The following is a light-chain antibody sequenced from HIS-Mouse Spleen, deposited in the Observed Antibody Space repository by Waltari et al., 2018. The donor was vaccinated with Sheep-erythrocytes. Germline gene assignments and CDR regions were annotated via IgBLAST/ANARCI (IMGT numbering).Light chain of an antibody. V-gene: IGKV1-5*03. Sequence: DIQMTQSPSTLSASVGDRVTITCRASQSISSWLAWYQQKPGKAPKLLIYKASSLESGCPSRFSGSGSGTEFTLTISSLQPDDFATYYCQQYNSYSTFGQGTKVEIK. CDR2: KAS. CDR1: QSISSW. J-gene: IGKJ1*01. CDR3: QQYNSYST.